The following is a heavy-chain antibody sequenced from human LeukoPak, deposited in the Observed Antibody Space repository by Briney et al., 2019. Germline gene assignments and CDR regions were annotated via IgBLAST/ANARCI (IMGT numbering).Heavy chain of an antibody. D-gene: IGHD2-15*01. Sequence: GRSLRLSXAASGFTFDDYTMHWVRQVPGKGLEWVSGITWNSGSIGYADSVKGRFTISRDNAKNSLYLQMNSLRVEDMALYYCAKDGSGGSGGFDCWGQGTLVTVSS. V-gene: IGHV3-9*03. J-gene: IGHJ4*02. CDR3: AKDGSGGSGGFDC. CDR1: GFTFDDYT. CDR2: ITWNSGSI.